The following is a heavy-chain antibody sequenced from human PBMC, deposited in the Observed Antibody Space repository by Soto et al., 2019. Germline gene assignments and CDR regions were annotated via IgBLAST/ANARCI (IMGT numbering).Heavy chain of an antibody. CDR3: ARHPPLSREYDY. CDR2: IYYSGST. Sequence: SETLSLTCSVSCGSISSCSYYWGCMRPPPGKGLEWIGSIYYSGSTFYNPSLKSRVTISVDTSKNQYSLMQSSVTAADTAVYYCARHPPLSREYDYWGQGTLVTVSS. V-gene: IGHV4-39*01. D-gene: IGHD3-10*01. J-gene: IGHJ4*02. CDR1: CGSISSCSYY.